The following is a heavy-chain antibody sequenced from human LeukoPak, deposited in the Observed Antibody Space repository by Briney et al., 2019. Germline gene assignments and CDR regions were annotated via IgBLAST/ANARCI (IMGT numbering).Heavy chain of an antibody. V-gene: IGHV4-34*01. D-gene: IGHD3-10*01. Sequence: PSETLSLTCAVYGGSFSGYYWSWIRQPPGKGLEWIGEINHSGSTNYNPSLKSRVTISVDTSKNQFSLKLSSVTAADTAVYYCARGMTTYYYGSGSYHYWSQGTLVTVSS. CDR1: GGSFSGYY. CDR3: ARGMTTYYYGSGSYHY. J-gene: IGHJ4*02. CDR2: INHSGST.